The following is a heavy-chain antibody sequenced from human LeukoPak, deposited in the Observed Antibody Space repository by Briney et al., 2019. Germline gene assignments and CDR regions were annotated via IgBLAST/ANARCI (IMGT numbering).Heavy chain of an antibody. CDR2: IYHSGST. V-gene: IGHV4-4*02. J-gene: IGHJ5*02. D-gene: IGHD2-15*01. Sequence: PSGTLSLTCAVSGGSISSSSWWSWVRQPPGKGLEWIGQIYHSGSTNYNPSLKSRVTISVDKSKNQFSLKLRSVTAADTAVYYCARPLSLGYCSGGSCYGRGAWFDRWGQGTLVTVSS. CDR3: ARPLSLGYCSGGSCYGRGAWFDR. CDR1: GGSISSSSW.